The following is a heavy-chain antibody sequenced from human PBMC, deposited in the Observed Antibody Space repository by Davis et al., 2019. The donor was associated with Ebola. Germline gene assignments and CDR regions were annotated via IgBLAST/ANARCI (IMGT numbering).Heavy chain of an antibody. V-gene: IGHV3-11*06. CDR3: ARAGTTGTTDWFDP. D-gene: IGHD1-1*01. CDR1: GFNFSNYW. J-gene: IGHJ5*02. CDR2: VSGSSSYT. Sequence: GESLKISCAASGFNFSNYWMNWIRQAPGKGLEWVSYVSGSSSYTNYADSVKGRFTISRDNAKNSLYLQMNSLRAEDTAIYYCARAGTTGTTDWFDPWGQGTLVTVSS.